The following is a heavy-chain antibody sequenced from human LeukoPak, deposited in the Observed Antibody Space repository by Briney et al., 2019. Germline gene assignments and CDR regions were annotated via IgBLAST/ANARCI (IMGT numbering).Heavy chain of an antibody. V-gene: IGHV4-4*07. D-gene: IGHD2-21*02. CDR3: AGTRGCGGDCYIDY. CDR2: IYTSGST. CDR1: GGSISSYY. J-gene: IGHJ4*02. Sequence: PSETLSLTCTVSGGSISSYYWSWIRQPAGKGLEWIGRIYTSGSTNYNPSLKSRVTMSVDTSKNQFSLKLSSVTAADTAVYYCAGTRGCGGDCYIDYWGQGTLVTVSS.